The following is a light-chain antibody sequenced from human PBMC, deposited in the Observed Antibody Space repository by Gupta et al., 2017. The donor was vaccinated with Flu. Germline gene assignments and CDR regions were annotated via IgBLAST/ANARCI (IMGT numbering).Light chain of an antibody. CDR2: GAS. CDR1: QSVSSSY. CDR3: QQDGSSPT. V-gene: IGKV3-20*01. J-gene: IGKJ4*01. Sequence: EIVLTQSPGTLSLSPGERATLSCRASQSVSSSYLAWYQQKPDQAPRLLIYGASSRATGIPDRFSGSGSGTDFTLTISRLEPEDFAVYYWQQDGSSPTFGGGTKVEIK.